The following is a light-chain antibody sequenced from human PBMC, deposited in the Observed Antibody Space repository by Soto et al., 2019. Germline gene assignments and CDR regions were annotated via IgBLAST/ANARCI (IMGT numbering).Light chain of an antibody. CDR2: NNN. CDR1: SSNIGTNA. V-gene: IGLV1-44*01. CDR3: AAWDDSLNGYV. Sequence: QSVLTQPPSASGTPGQRVTLSCSGGSSNIGTNAVNWYQQLPGTAPKLLIYNNNQRPSWVPDRFSGSKSGTSASLAISGLQSEDEADYYCAAWDDSLNGYVFGTGTKLTVL. J-gene: IGLJ1*01.